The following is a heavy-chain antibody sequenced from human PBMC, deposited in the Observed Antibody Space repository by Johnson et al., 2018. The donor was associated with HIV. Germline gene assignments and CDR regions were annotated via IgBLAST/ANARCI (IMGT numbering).Heavy chain of an antibody. CDR2: ISYDGDNK. D-gene: IGHD4-17*01. CDR1: GFTFSSYA. CDR3: AKALGVYGDYVFDAFDI. V-gene: IGHV3-30-3*01. J-gene: IGHJ3*02. Sequence: QVQLVESGGGVVQPGRSLRLSCAASGFTFSSYAMHWVRQAPGKGLDWVAVISYDGDNKYFADSVKGRFTISRDNSKNTLYRQMNSLRTEDTAVYYCAKALGVYGDYVFDAFDIWGQGTMVTVSS.